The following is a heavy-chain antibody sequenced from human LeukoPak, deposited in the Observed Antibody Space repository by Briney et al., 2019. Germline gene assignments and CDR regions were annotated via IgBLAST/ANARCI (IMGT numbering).Heavy chain of an antibody. CDR3: ARLWKTGSNFDY. CDR1: GFTVSSNY. D-gene: IGHD1-1*01. V-gene: IGHV3-53*01. J-gene: IGHJ4*02. CDR2: IYSVSST. Sequence: GGSLRLSCAASGFTVSSNYISWVRQAPGKGLEWVSVIYSVSSTYYADSVKGRFTISRDNSKNTVYLQMNSLRVEDTAVYYCARLWKTGSNFDYWGQGTLVIVSS.